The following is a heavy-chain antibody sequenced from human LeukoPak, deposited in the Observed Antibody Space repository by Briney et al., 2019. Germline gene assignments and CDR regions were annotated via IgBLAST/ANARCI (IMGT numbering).Heavy chain of an antibody. V-gene: IGHV3-20*04. CDR1: RFTFSTYS. Sequence: GGSLRLSCAASRFTFSTYSMTWVRQAPGKGLEWVSGINWNGGSTGYADSVKGRFTISRDNAKNSLYLQMNSLRAEDTALYYCARDYAMATPDYWGQGTLVTVSS. J-gene: IGHJ4*02. CDR2: INWNGGST. D-gene: IGHD5-24*01. CDR3: ARDYAMATPDY.